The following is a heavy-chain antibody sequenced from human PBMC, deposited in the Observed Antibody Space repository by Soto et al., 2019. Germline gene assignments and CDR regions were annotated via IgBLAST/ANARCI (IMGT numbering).Heavy chain of an antibody. CDR2: LNPNSGNP. Sequence: QVQLVQSGAEVKKPGASVKVSCKASGYTFTSYDINWVRQATGHGLEWMGWLNPNSGNPGYAQKFQGRVTMTRNTSISTAYMERSSLRSEDTAVEYCARGWGHSYGPPGDWGQGTLVTGSS. J-gene: IGHJ4*02. CDR3: ARGWGHSYGPPGD. D-gene: IGHD5-18*01. CDR1: GYTFTSYD. V-gene: IGHV1-8*01.